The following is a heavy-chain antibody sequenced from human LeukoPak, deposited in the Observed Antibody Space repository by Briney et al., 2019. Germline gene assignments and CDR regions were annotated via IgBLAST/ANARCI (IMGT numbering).Heavy chain of an antibody. CDR1: GGTFSSYA. J-gene: IGHJ4*02. D-gene: IGHD6-6*01. Sequence: ASVKVSCKASGGTFSSYAISWVRQAPGQGLEWMGRIIPIFGTANYAQKFQGRVTITADESTSTAYMELSSLRSEDTAVYYCARGLSPTYSSSRSVDYWGQGTLVTVSS. CDR2: IIPIFGTA. V-gene: IGHV1-69*13. CDR3: ARGLSPTYSSSRSVDY.